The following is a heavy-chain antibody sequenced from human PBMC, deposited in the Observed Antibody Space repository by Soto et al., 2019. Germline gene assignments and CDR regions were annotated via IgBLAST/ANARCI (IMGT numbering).Heavy chain of an antibody. D-gene: IGHD5-12*01. CDR2: IKDDGSEI. J-gene: IGHJ4*02. CDR3: ARDIGFDYVN. CDR1: GFNVMSYW. Sequence: EGSLRLSCAVSGFNVMSYWMSWVRQAPGKGLEWVASIKDDGSEIYYLQSVRGRFTISRDSAGNALHLAMNYMSAEDTGVYFCARDIGFDYVNWGQGTLVTVSS. V-gene: IGHV3-7*01.